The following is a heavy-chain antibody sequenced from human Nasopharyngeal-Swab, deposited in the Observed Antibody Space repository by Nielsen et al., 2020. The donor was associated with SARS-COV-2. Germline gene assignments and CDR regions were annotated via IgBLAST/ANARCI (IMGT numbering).Heavy chain of an antibody. CDR3: ARDLTYYYDSSGYYRYGMDV. J-gene: IGHJ6*02. Sequence: SETLSLTCTVSGGSISSYYWSWIRQPPGKGLEWIGYIYYSGSTNYNPSLKSRVTISVDTSKNQFSLKLSSVTAADTAVYYCARDLTYYYDSSGYYRYGMDVWGQGTTVTVPS. D-gene: IGHD3-22*01. CDR1: GGSISSYY. V-gene: IGHV4-59*01. CDR2: IYYSGST.